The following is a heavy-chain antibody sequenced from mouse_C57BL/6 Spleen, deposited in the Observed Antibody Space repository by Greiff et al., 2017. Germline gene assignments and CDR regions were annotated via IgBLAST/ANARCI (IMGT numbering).Heavy chain of an antibody. CDR1: GYTFTSYW. Sequence: QVQLQQPGAELVMPGASVKLSCKASGYTFTSYWMHWVKQRPGPGLEWIGEIDPSDSYTNYNQKFKGKSTLTVDKSSSTAYMQLSSLTSEDSAVYYCARTTVVATYYAMDYWGQGTSVTVSS. V-gene: IGHV1-69*01. D-gene: IGHD1-1*01. CDR2: IDPSDSYT. CDR3: ARTTVVATYYAMDY. J-gene: IGHJ4*01.